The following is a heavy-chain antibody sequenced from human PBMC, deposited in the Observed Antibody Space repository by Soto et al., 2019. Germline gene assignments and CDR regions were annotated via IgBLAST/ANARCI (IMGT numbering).Heavy chain of an antibody. Sequence: ASVKVSCKASGYTFTSYAMHWVRQAPGQRLEWMGWINAGNGNTKYSQKFQGRVTITRDTSASTAHMELSSLRSEDTAVYYCARDSNYYGSGSYYLFDYWGQGTLVTVSS. CDR2: INAGNGNT. D-gene: IGHD3-10*01. CDR1: GYTFTSYA. V-gene: IGHV1-3*01. CDR3: ARDSNYYGSGSYYLFDY. J-gene: IGHJ4*02.